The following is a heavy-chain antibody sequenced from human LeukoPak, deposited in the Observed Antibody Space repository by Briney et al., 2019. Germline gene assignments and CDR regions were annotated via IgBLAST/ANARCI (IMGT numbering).Heavy chain of an antibody. CDR2: INSDGGST. V-gene: IGHV3-74*01. Sequence: GGSLRLSCAASGFTFSSYWMHWVRQAPGKGLVWVSRINSDGGSTSYADSVKGRFTISRDNAKNTLYLQMNSLRAEDTAVYYCAREPYYYDSSGYYSLHYFDYWGQGTLVTVSS. D-gene: IGHD3-22*01. CDR3: AREPYYYDSSGYYSLHYFDY. J-gene: IGHJ4*02. CDR1: GFTFSSYW.